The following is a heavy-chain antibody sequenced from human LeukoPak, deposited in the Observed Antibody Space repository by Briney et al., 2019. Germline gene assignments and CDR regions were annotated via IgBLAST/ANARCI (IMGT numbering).Heavy chain of an antibody. CDR2: INHSGST. D-gene: IGHD1-26*01. J-gene: IGHJ3*02. V-gene: IGHV4-34*01. Sequence: SETLSLTCAVYGGSFSGYYWSWIRQPPGKGLEWIGEINHSGSTNYNPSLKSRVTISVDTSKNQFSLKLSSVTAADTAVYYCAGGRGLVGATRGPFAFDIWGQGTMVTVSS. CDR3: AGGRGLVGATRGPFAFDI. CDR1: GGSFSGYY.